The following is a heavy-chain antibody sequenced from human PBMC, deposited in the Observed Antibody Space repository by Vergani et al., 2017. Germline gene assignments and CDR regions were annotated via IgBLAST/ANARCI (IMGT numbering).Heavy chain of an antibody. J-gene: IGHJ4*02. D-gene: IGHD5-24*01. CDR1: GFTFSSYW. CDR2: IKQDGSEK. V-gene: IGHV3-7*04. CDR3: ARWGDGYTQTIDY. Sequence: VQLVESGGGLVQPGGSLRLSCAASGFTFSSYWMSWVRQAPGKGLEWVANIKQDGSEKYYVDSVKGRFTISRDNAKNSLYLQMNSLRAEDTAVYYCARWGDGYTQTIDYWGQGTLVTVSS.